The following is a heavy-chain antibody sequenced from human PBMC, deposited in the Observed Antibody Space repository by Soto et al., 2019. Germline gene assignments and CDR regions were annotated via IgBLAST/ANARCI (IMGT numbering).Heavy chain of an antibody. CDR1: GGSIKTFS. J-gene: IGHJ4*02. D-gene: IGHD5-18*01. CDR3: ARDHPHSYGVYYFDY. CDR2: VYSSGST. Sequence: SETLSLTCTVSGGSIKTFSWSWFRQPPGKGLEWIGYVYSSGSTHYNPSLQSRVTISADTSKNQVSLKVNSVTAADTAVYYCARDHPHSYGVYYFDYWGQGTPVTVSS. V-gene: IGHV4-59*01.